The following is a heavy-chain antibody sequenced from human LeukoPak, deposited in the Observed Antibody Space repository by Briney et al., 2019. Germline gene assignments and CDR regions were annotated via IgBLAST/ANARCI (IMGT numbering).Heavy chain of an antibody. CDR3: ARGEGQQPSH. Sequence: PSETLSLTCTVSGGSISSYYWSWIRQPPGKGLEWIGYIYYSGSTNYNPSLKSRVTISVDTSKNQFSLKLSSVTAADTAVYYCARGEGQQPSHWGQGTLVTVSS. D-gene: IGHD6-13*01. CDR1: GGSISSYY. CDR2: IYYSGST. J-gene: IGHJ4*02. V-gene: IGHV4-59*08.